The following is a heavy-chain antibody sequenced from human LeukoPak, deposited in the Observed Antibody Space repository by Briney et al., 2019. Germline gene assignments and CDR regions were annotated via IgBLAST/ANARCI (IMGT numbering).Heavy chain of an antibody. Sequence: SGGSLRLSFAASGFTFSSYGMHWVRQAPGKGLEWVAFIRYDGSNKYYADSVKGRFTISRDNPKNTLYLQMNSLRAEDTAVYYCAKDLKLSSSWYGPRNWFDPWGQGTLVTVSS. CDR2: IRYDGSNK. V-gene: IGHV3-30*02. D-gene: IGHD6-13*01. J-gene: IGHJ5*02. CDR1: GFTFSSYG. CDR3: AKDLKLSSSWYGPRNWFDP.